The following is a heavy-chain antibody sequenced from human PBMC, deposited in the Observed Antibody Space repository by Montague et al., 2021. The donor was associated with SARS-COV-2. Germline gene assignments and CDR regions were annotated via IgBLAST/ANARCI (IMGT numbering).Heavy chain of an antibody. CDR1: GFTFSSYA. Sequence: SLSLSCAASGFTFSSYAMHWVRQAPGKGLEWVAVISYDGSNKYYADSVKGRFTISRDNSKNTLYLQMNSLRAEDTAVYYCARDPRIVVVPAAFSFDPWGQGTLVTVSS. V-gene: IGHV3-30-3*01. J-gene: IGHJ5*02. D-gene: IGHD2-2*01. CDR3: ARDPRIVVVPAAFSFDP. CDR2: ISYDGSNK.